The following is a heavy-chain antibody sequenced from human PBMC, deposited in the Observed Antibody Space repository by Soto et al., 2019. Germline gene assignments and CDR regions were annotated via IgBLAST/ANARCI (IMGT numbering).Heavy chain of an antibody. J-gene: IGHJ5*02. CDR2: IYYSGST. Sequence: SETLSLTCTVSGGSISSGGYYWSWIRQPPGKGLEWIGYIYYSGSTNYNPSLKSRVTISVDTSKNQFSLKLSSVTAADTAVYYCASTPYDFWSGNPKRDWFDPWGQGTLVTVSS. V-gene: IGHV4-61*08. CDR3: ASTPYDFWSGNPKRDWFDP. CDR1: GGSISSGGYY. D-gene: IGHD3-3*01.